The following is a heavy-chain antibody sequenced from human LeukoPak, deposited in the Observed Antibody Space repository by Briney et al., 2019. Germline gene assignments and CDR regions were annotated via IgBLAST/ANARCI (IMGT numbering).Heavy chain of an antibody. D-gene: IGHD6-6*01. V-gene: IGHV3-21*01. Sequence: AGGSLRLSCAASGFTFSSYSMNWVRQAPGKGLEWVSSISSSSSYIYYADSVKGRFTISRDNAKNSLYLQMNSLRAEDTAVYYCARDLIAARGMDVWGQGTTVTVSS. CDR1: GFTFSSYS. CDR2: ISSSSSYI. J-gene: IGHJ6*02. CDR3: ARDLIAARGMDV.